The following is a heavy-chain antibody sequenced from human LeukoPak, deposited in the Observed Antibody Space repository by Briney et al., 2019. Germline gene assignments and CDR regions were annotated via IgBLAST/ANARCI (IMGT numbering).Heavy chain of an antibody. V-gene: IGHV3-21*01. D-gene: IGHD3-3*01. J-gene: IGHJ4*02. CDR3: ARDSTIFGVVIRLNFDY. CDR1: GFTFSSYS. Sequence: GGSLRLSCAASGFTFSSYSMNWVRQAPGKGLEWVSSISSSSSYIYYADSVKGRFTISRDNAKNSLYLQMNSLRAEDTAVYYCARDSTIFGVVIRLNFDYWGQGTLVAVSS. CDR2: ISSSSSYI.